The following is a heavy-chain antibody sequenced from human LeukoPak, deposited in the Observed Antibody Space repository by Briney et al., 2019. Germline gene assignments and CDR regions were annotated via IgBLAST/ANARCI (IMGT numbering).Heavy chain of an antibody. J-gene: IGHJ3*02. V-gene: IGHV4-34*01. D-gene: IGHD6-19*01. CDR3: ARGQYSSGWFDAFDI. CDR2: INNSGST. Sequence: PSETLSLTCAVYGGPFSCFYWRWIRQPPGQGLGWIGEINNSGSTSYSPSLKSRVTISVDTSKNQFSLKLSSVTAADTAVYYCARGQYSSGWFDAFDIWGQGTMVTVSS. CDR1: GGPFSCFY.